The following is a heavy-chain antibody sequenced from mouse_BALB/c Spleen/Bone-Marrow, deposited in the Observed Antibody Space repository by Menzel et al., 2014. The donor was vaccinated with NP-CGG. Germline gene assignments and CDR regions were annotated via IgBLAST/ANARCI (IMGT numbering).Heavy chain of an antibody. J-gene: IGHJ1*01. D-gene: IGHD2-4*01. CDR2: ISSDSDTI. Sequence: EVMLVESGGGLVQPGGSRKLSCTASGFTFSSLGMHWVRQAPEKGLEWVAYISSDSDTIYYADTVKGRFTISRDNPKNTLFLQMTSLRSEDTAMYYCTRDHDYDWYFDVWGAGTTVAVSS. V-gene: IGHV5-17*02. CDR1: GFTFSSLG. CDR3: TRDHDYDWYFDV.